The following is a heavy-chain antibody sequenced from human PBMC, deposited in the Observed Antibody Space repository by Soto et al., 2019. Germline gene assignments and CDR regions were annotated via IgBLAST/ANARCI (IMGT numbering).Heavy chain of an antibody. CDR2: IYYSGST. Sequence: SETLSLTCTVSGGSISSYYWSWIRQPPGKGLEWIGYIYYSGSTNYNPSLKSRVTISVDTSKNQFSLKLSSVTAADTAVYYCARVVAVPAALYYFYDWGQGTLVTVSS. J-gene: IGHJ4*02. CDR1: GGSISSYY. CDR3: ARVVAVPAALYYFYD. V-gene: IGHV4-59*01. D-gene: IGHD2-2*01.